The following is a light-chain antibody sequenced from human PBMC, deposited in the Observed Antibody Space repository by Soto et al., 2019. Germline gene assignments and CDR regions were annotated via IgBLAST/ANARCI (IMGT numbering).Light chain of an antibody. J-gene: IGKJ3*01. CDR1: QSIRNY. V-gene: IGKV3-11*01. CDR3: QQRSNWPLT. Sequence: EIVLTQSPATLSLSPGERATLSCRASQSIRNYLAWYQQKPGQSPRLLIYDASNRATDVPAMFSGSGSGTDFTLSISSLEPEEFAVYFCQQRSNWPLTFGPGTKVDIK. CDR2: DAS.